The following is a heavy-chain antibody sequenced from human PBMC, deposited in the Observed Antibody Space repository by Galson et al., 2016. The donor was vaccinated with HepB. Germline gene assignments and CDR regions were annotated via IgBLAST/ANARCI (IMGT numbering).Heavy chain of an antibody. CDR3: ATGDRNDVGFDY. D-gene: IGHD7-27*01. CDR2: ISASSTYN. J-gene: IGHJ4*02. CDR1: GFTFSGYS. V-gene: IGHV3-21*01. Sequence: SLRLSCAASGFTFSGYSMNWVRQAPGKGLEWVSSISASSTYNYYGDSVRGRFTISRDNARNSLYSQMNSLRAEDTAVHFCATGDRNDVGFDYWGQGTLVTVSS.